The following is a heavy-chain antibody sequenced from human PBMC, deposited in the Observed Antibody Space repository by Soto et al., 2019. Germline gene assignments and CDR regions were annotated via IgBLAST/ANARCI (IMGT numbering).Heavy chain of an antibody. CDR1: GFSLDSTAVG. D-gene: IGHD3-10*01. CDR2: IYGDGDK. Sequence: QITLNESGPTLVKPMQTLTLTCNFSGFSLDSTAVGVGWLRQPPGKALECLALIYGDGDKRYNPSLTNRVIITKYTSKNQGVLTMSDMSSAYTGKYFCAHFILGCTFVRGVTFDYWGQGVLFTVSS. CDR3: AHFILGCTFVRGVTFDY. V-gene: IGHV2-5*02. J-gene: IGHJ4*02.